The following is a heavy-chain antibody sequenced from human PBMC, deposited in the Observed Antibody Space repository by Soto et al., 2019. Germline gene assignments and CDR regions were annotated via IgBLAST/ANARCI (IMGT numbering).Heavy chain of an antibody. Sequence: QVQLVQSGAEVKKPGASVKVSCEASGYTFSSYGISWVRQAPGQGFEWMGWSSGYNSITRYAQKFQGRVTMTTDTSTSTAYMELRSLRSDDTAVYYCARAFGSTDYWGQGTLVTVSS. CDR2: SSGYNSIT. D-gene: IGHD6-13*01. CDR3: ARAFGSTDY. J-gene: IGHJ4*02. CDR1: GYTFSSYG. V-gene: IGHV1-18*01.